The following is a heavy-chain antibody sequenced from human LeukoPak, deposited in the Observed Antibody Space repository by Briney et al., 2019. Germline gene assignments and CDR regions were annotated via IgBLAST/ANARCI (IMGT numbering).Heavy chain of an antibody. CDR1: GFTFSRYW. D-gene: IGHD3-22*01. Sequence: GGSLRLSCAASGFTFSRYWMHWVRQAPGKGLVWVAHINSDGSTTSYADSVKGRFTISRDNAKNTLYLQMNSLRAEDTAVYYCAREGSYLDTGGSYYLHWFDPWGQGTLVTVSS. CDR2: INSDGSTT. J-gene: IGHJ5*02. CDR3: AREGSYLDTGGSYYLHWFDP. V-gene: IGHV3-74*01.